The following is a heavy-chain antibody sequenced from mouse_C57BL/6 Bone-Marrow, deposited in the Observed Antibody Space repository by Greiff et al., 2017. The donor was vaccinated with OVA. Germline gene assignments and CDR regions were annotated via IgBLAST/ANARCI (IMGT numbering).Heavy chain of an antibody. CDR3: ARCYDYDGDFDY. J-gene: IGHJ2*01. CDR2: IDPPDSYT. V-gene: IGHV1-50*01. CDR1: GYTFTSYW. Sequence: QVQLQQPGAELVKPGASVKLSCKASGYTFTSYWMQWVKQRPGQGLEWIGEIDPPDSYTNYNQKFKGKATLTVDTSSSTAYMQLSSLTSEDSAVYYCARCYDYDGDFDYWGQGTTLTVSS. D-gene: IGHD2-4*01.